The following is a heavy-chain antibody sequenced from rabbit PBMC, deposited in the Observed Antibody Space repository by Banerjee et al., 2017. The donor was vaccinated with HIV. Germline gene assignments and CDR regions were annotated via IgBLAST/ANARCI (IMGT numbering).Heavy chain of an antibody. J-gene: IGHJ4*01. CDR3: ARDPVLAGTL. D-gene: IGHD4-1*01. CDR1: GLSFSSSYW. V-gene: IGHV1S45*01. Sequence: QEQLKETGGGLVQPGGSLTLTCTASGLSFSSSYWIYWVRQAPGKGLEWIGCIGTGSGSTYYASWAKGRFTISKTSSTTVTLQMTSLTAADTATYFCARDPVLAGTLWGPGTLVTVS. CDR2: IGTGSGST.